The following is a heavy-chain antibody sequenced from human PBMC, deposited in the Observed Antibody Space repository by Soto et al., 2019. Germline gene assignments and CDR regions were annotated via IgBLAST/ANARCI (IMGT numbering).Heavy chain of an antibody. V-gene: IGHV3-21*01. CDR3: ARDGDSGPPGYYYYYYGMDV. J-gene: IGHJ6*02. CDR1: GFTFSSYS. CDR2: ISSSSSYI. Sequence: EVQLVESGGGLVKPGGSRRLSCAASGFTFSSYSMNWVRQAPGKGLEWVSSISSSSSYIYYADSVKGRFTISRDNAKNSLYLQMNSMRAEDTAVYYCARDGDSGPPGYYYYYYGMDVWGQGTTVTISS. D-gene: IGHD5-12*01.